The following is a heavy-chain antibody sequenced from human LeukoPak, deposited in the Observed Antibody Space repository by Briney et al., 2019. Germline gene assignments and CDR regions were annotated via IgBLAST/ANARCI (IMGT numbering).Heavy chain of an antibody. CDR2: IYYSGST. Sequence: SETLSLTCTVSGGSISSSSYYWGWIRQPPGKGLEWFGSIYYSGSTYYDPSLKSRVTISVDTSKNQFSMKLSSVTAADTAVYYCARHGKEQWLEDPFDYWGQGTLVTVSS. CDR1: GGSISSSSYY. CDR3: ARHGKEQWLEDPFDY. J-gene: IGHJ4*02. V-gene: IGHV4-39*01. D-gene: IGHD6-19*01.